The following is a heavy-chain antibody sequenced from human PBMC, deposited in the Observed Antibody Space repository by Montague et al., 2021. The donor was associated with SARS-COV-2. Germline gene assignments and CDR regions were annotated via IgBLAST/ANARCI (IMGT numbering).Heavy chain of an antibody. Sequence: SLSLSWAASGFTFSSYGMSWVRQAPGKGLEWVANIKQDGSDKYYVDSVKGRFTISRDNAKNSLYLQMNSLRAEDTAVYYCARMGSSWYVRYYYYYGMDVWGQGTTVTVSS. CDR1: GFTFSSYG. CDR3: ARMGSSWYVRYYYYYGMDV. CDR2: IKQDGSDK. V-gene: IGHV3-7*01. J-gene: IGHJ6*02. D-gene: IGHD6-13*01.